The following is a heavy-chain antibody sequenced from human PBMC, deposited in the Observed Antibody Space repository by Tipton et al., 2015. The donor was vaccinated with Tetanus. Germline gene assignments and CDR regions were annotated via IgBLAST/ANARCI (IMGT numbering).Heavy chain of an antibody. Sequence: GSLRLSCAVSGFIFSSYTMNWVRQAPGKGLEWVSSISSTSTYIYYADSVKGRFTISRDNAKNSLYLEMSSLRADDTAVYYCVSGSTLAYWGQGTLVTVSS. CDR1: GFIFSSYT. CDR2: ISSTSTYI. CDR3: VSGSTLAY. V-gene: IGHV3-21*01. J-gene: IGHJ4*02. D-gene: IGHD6-25*01.